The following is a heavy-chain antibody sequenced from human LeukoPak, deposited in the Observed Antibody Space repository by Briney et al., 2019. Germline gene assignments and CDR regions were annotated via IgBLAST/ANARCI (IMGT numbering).Heavy chain of an antibody. V-gene: IGHV3-48*02. CDR2: ISTTSSTI. CDR1: GFTFSFYS. Sequence: GGSLRLSCAASGFTFSFYSMDWVRQAPGKGLEGVSHISTTSSTIYYADSVRGRFTISRDNAKNSLYLQMNSLRDDDTAVYYCARDNWFDYWGQGTLVTVSS. J-gene: IGHJ5*01. CDR3: ARDNWFDY.